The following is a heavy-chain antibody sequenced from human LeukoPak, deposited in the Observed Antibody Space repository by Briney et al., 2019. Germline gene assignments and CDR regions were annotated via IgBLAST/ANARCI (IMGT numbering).Heavy chain of an antibody. D-gene: IGHD1-26*01. CDR1: GFTFEDYG. V-gene: IGHV3-15*01. Sequence: GGSLRLSCAASGFTFEDYGMSWVRQAPGKGLEWVGRIKSKTDGGTTDYAAPVKGRFTISRDDSKNTLYLQMNSLKTEDTAVYYCTTIVVGATVEFDYWGQGTLVTVSS. J-gene: IGHJ4*02. CDR2: IKSKTDGGTT. CDR3: TTIVVGATVEFDY.